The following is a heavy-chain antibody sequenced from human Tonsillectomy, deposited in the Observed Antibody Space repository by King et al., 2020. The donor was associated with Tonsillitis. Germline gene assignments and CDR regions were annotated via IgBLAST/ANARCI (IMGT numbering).Heavy chain of an antibody. CDR1: GFTFSASA. V-gene: IGHV3-73*01. Sequence: VQLVESGGDLVQPGGSLKLSCAASGFTFSASAVHWVRQASGKGLEWVGRIRSKDNSYATAYGAPGKGRFTISRDDSKNTAYLQMNTLKTEDPAVYYCTSQNHSSGWQYWGQGTLVSVSS. J-gene: IGHJ4*02. CDR2: IRSKDNSYAT. CDR3: TSQNHSSGWQY. D-gene: IGHD6-19*01.